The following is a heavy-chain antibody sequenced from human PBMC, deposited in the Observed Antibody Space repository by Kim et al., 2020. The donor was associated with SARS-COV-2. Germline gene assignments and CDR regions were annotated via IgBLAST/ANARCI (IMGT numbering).Heavy chain of an antibody. CDR2: IYWDDDK. CDR1: GFSLSTSGVG. CDR3: AHLAPPHSSSWYVRRRDYYFDY. Sequence: SGPTLVNPTQTLTLTCTFSGFSLSTSGVGVGWIRQPPGKALEWLALIYWDDDKRYSPSLKSRLTITKDTSKNQVVLTMTNMDPVDTATYYCAHLAPPHSSSWYVRRRDYYFDYWGQGTLVTVSS. J-gene: IGHJ4*02. D-gene: IGHD6-13*01. V-gene: IGHV2-5*02.